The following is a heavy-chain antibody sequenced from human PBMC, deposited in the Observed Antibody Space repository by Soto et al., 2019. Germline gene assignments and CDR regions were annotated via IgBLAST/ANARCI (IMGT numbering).Heavy chain of an antibody. CDR3: ARARVVVVPAAMNYYYYGMDV. CDR1: GGSVSSGSYY. V-gene: IGHV4-61*01. D-gene: IGHD2-2*01. J-gene: IGHJ6*02. CDR2: IYYSGST. Sequence: QVQLQESGPGLVKPSETLSLTCTVSGGSVSSGSYYWSWIRQPPGKGLEWIGYIYYSGSTNYNPALKSRVTISVDTSKNQFSLKLSSVTAADTAVYYCARARVVVVPAAMNYYYYGMDVWGQGTTVTVSS.